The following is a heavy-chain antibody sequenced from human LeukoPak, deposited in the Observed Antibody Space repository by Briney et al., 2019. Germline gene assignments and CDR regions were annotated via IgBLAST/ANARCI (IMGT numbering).Heavy chain of an antibody. CDR2: MNRDGSEK. Sequence: PGGSLRLSCAASGFTFSNYWMSWVRQAPGKGLEWVANMNRDGSEKNYVDSIKGRFTISRDNAANSLYLQMNSLRAEDTAVYYCANYCSSTSCPYVHYYYYGMDVWGQGTTVTVSS. D-gene: IGHD2-2*01. J-gene: IGHJ6*02. CDR1: GFTFSNYW. V-gene: IGHV3-7*03. CDR3: ANYCSSTSCPYVHYYYYGMDV.